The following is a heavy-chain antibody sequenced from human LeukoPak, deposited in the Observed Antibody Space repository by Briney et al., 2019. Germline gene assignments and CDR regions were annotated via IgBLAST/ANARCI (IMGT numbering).Heavy chain of an antibody. D-gene: IGHD6-19*01. CDR3: ARDKTDSSGWHPNWFDP. CDR1: GYTFTSYG. J-gene: IGHJ5*02. Sequence: ASVRVSCKASGYTFTSYGISWVRQAPGQGLEWVGWISAYNGNTNYAQKLQGRVTMTTGTSTSTAYMELRSLRSDDTAVYYCARDKTDSSGWHPNWFDPWGQGTLVTVSS. V-gene: IGHV1-18*04. CDR2: ISAYNGNT.